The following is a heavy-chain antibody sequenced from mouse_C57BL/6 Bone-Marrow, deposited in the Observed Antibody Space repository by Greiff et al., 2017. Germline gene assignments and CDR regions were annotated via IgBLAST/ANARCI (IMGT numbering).Heavy chain of an antibody. D-gene: IGHD1-1*01. CDR1: GYTFTSYW. V-gene: IGHV1-5*01. Sequence: VQLQQSGTVLARPGASVKMSCKTSGYTFTSYWMHWVKQRPGQGLAWIGAIYPGNSDTSYNQKFKGKAKLTAVTSASTAYMELSSLTNEVTAVYYDTKGYYSHAMDYWGQGTSVTVSS. J-gene: IGHJ4*01. CDR2: IYPGNSDT. CDR3: TKGYYSHAMDY.